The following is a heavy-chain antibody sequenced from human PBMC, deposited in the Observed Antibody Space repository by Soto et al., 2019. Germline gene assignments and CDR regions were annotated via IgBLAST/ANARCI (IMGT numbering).Heavy chain of an antibody. CDR2: VSDDGSND. CDR1: GFSFKDYG. CDR3: AKDRIHLWALDY. Sequence: QVHLVESGGGVVQPGTSLRLSCAASGFSFKDYGIHWVRQAPGKGLEWVAFVSDDGSNDYYADSVKGRFIISRDNSKNRVSLQMISLRADYTAVYYCAKDRIHLWALDYWGQGTLVTVSS. V-gene: IGHV3-30*18. J-gene: IGHJ4*02. D-gene: IGHD5-18*01.